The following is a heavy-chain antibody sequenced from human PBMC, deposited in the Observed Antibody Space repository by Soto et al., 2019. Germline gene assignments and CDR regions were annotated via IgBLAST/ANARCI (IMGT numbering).Heavy chain of an antibody. CDR3: ARVPARITMIVETGPDY. CDR2: IRNKAHSYST. Sequence: GSLRLSCVVSGFTFGDHYMDWVRQAPGKGLEWVGRIRNKAHSYSTTYAASVKGRFTFSRDDSKNSVYLQMNSLKTEDTAVYYCARVPARITMIVETGPDYWGQGTLVTVSS. D-gene: IGHD3-22*01. CDR1: GFTFGDHY. V-gene: IGHV3-72*01. J-gene: IGHJ4*02.